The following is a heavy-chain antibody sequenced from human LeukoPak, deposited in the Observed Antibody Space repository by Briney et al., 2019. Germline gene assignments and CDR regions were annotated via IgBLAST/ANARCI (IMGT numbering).Heavy chain of an antibody. CDR3: ARGRALGYCSSTSCYRGPSYYYYGMDV. CDR1: GGSISSYH. Sequence: SETLSLTCTVSGGSISSYHWSWIRQPPGKGLQWIGFIYSSGSTNYNPSLKSRVTISVDTSKNQFSLKLSSVTAADTAVYYCARGRALGYCSSTSCYRGPSYYYYGMDVWGQGTTVTVSS. D-gene: IGHD2-2*01. CDR2: IYSSGST. V-gene: IGHV4-59*12. J-gene: IGHJ6*02.